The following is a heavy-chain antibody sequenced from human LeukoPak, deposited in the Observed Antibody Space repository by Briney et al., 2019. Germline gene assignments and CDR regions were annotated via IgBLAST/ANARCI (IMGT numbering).Heavy chain of an antibody. CDR1: GGTFSSYA. J-gene: IGHJ4*02. D-gene: IGHD3-3*01. CDR2: IIPIFGTA. CDR3: ARGQRDDFWSGYSVPSLFYFEC. V-gene: IGHV1-69*13. Sequence: GASVKVSCKACGGTFSSYAIRWVRQAPGQGLEWMGGIIPIFGTANYAQKFQGRVTITADESTSTAYMELSSLRSEDTAVYYCARGQRDDFWSGYSVPSLFYFECWGQGTLVTVSS.